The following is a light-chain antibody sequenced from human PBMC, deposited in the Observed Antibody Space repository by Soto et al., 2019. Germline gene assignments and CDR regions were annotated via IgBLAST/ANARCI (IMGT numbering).Light chain of an antibody. J-gene: IGLJ2*01. Sequence: QSVLTQPASVSGSPGQSITISCTGTSSDVGGYNYVSWYQQHPGKAPKLMIYDVSNRPSGVSNRFSGSKSGNTASLTISGLQAEDEADYYCSSYISSSVVFGGGTQLTVL. V-gene: IGLV2-14*01. CDR1: SSDVGGYNY. CDR3: SSYISSSVV. CDR2: DVS.